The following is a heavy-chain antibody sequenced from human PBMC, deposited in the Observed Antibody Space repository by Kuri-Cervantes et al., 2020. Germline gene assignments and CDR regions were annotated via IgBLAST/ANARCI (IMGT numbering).Heavy chain of an antibody. Sequence: SETLSLTCTVSGGSISSYYWSWIRQPAGKGLEWIGRIYTSGSTNYNRSLKSRVTISVDTSNNQFSLKLTSVTAADTAVYYCARGLMRYSFWSAYWFDPWGQGTLVTVSS. CDR1: GGSISSYY. D-gene: IGHD3-3*01. J-gene: IGHJ5*02. V-gene: IGHV4-4*07. CDR2: IYTSGST. CDR3: ARGLMRYSFWSAYWFDP.